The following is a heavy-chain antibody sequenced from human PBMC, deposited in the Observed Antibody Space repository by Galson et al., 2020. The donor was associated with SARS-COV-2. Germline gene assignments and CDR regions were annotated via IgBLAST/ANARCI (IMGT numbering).Heavy chain of an antibody. D-gene: IGHD2-8*01. Sequence: GGSLRLSCAASGFTFSSYAMHWVRQAPGKGLEWVEVISYDGSNKYYADSVKGRFTISRDNSKNTLYLQMNSLRAEDTAVYYCASSLILSFDYWGQGTLVTVSS. V-gene: IGHV3-30*04. J-gene: IGHJ4*02. CDR2: ISYDGSNK. CDR1: GFTFSSYA. CDR3: ASSLILSFDY.